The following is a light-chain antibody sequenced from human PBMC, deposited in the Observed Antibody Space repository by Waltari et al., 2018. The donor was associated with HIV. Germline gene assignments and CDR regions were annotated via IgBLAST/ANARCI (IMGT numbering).Light chain of an antibody. J-gene: IGKJ2*01. Sequence: DIVVTQSPDSLSVSLGERATMNRRCTQTILSTAGNNLYFAWYQQRPGQAPNPLIYWASTRESGVPDRFSGSGSGTDFTLTINGLQAEDVAVYYCQQYYDAPYNFGQGTKLDI. CDR2: WAS. V-gene: IGKV4-1*01. CDR1: QTILSTAGNNLY. CDR3: QQYYDAPYN.